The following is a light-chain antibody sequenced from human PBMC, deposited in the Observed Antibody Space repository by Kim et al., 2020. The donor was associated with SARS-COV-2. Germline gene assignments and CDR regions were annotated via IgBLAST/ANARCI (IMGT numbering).Light chain of an antibody. CDR1: QSISNY. Sequence: SVGDRVTITCRASQSISNYLNWYQQKPGKAPKLLIYATSSLQSGVPSRFSGSGSGTDFTLTISSLQPEDVATYYCQQSYSTPPLTFGGGTKVDIK. CDR2: ATS. CDR3: QQSYSTPPLT. V-gene: IGKV1-39*01. J-gene: IGKJ4*01.